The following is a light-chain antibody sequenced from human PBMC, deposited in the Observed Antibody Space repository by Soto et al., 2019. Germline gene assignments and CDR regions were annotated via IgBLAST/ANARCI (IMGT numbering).Light chain of an antibody. Sequence: QSALTQPPSASGSPGQSVTISCTGTNSDVGGYNFVSWYQQHPGKAPKLMLYAVSRRPSGVPDRFSGSKSGSTASLTVSRLQAEDEADYYCSSYAGTNIVFGGGTKVTVL. J-gene: IGLJ2*01. CDR2: AVS. CDR3: SSYAGTNIV. V-gene: IGLV2-8*01. CDR1: NSDVGGYNF.